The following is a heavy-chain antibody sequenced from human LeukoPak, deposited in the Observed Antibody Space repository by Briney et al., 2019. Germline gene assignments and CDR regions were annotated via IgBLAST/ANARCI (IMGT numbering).Heavy chain of an antibody. CDR1: GFTFSNAW. V-gene: IGHV3-15*01. Sequence: GSLRLSCAASGFTFSNAWMSWVRQAPGKGLEWVGRIKSKTDGGTTDYAAPVKGRFTISRDDSKNTLYLQMNSLKTEDTAVYYCTTDSGYAEYFQHWGQGTLVTVSS. D-gene: IGHD5-12*01. J-gene: IGHJ1*01. CDR3: TTDSGYAEYFQH. CDR2: IKSKTDGGTT.